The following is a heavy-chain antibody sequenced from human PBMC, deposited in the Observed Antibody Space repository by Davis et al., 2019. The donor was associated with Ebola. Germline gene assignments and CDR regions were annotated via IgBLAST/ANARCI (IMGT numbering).Heavy chain of an antibody. D-gene: IGHD1-26*01. V-gene: IGHV1-18*01. J-gene: IGHJ3*02. CDR1: GYTFKNYA. Sequence: ASVKVSCKASGYTFKNYAISWVRQAPGQGLEWVGWISVYNGNTNYAQKVQGRVAMTTDTSTGTAYLDLRSLRSDDTAVYFCARISIVGTSTTASDIWGQGTLVTVSS. CDR2: ISVYNGNT. CDR3: ARISIVGTSTTASDI.